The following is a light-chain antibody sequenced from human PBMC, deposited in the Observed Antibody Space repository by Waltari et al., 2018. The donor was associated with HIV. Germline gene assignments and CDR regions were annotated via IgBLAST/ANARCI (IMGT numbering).Light chain of an antibody. J-gene: IGLJ3*02. Sequence: QSVLAQPPSVSGTPGQRVTISCSGTTSNIGTNVVNWYQQVPGMAPKLLISGNKQRPSGVPDLFSGFKSGTSASLAINGLQSEDEADYYCAAWDDTPTGHVLFGGGTKVTVL. CDR3: AAWDDTPTGHVL. CDR2: GNK. CDR1: TSNIGTNV. V-gene: IGLV1-44*01.